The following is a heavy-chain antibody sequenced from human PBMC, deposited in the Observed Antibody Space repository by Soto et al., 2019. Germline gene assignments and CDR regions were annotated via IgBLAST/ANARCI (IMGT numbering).Heavy chain of an antibody. J-gene: IGHJ4*02. CDR1: GGTFSSYA. CDR2: IIPIFGTA. CDR3: ARSAYYYDSSGYYSH. V-gene: IGHV1-69*12. D-gene: IGHD3-22*01. Sequence: QGQLLQSGAAGNNPGSSVKVSCKASGGTFSSYAITWVRQAHGQGLEWMGGIIPIFGTANYAQKFRGRVTITADESTSTAYMELSSLRSEDTAVYYGARSAYYYDSSGYYSHWCQGTLVTVSS.